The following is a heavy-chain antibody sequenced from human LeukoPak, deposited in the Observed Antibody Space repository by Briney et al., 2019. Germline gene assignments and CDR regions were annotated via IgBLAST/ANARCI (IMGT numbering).Heavy chain of an antibody. Sequence: ASVKVSCKASGYTFTGYYMHWVRQAPGQGLECMGWINPNSGGTNYAKKFQGRVTMTRDTSISTAYMELSRLRSDDTAVYYCARTMTISPAAFDPWGQGTLVTVPS. D-gene: IGHD4-17*01. CDR3: ARTMTISPAAFDP. J-gene: IGHJ5*02. CDR2: INPNSGGT. CDR1: GYTFTGYY. V-gene: IGHV1-2*02.